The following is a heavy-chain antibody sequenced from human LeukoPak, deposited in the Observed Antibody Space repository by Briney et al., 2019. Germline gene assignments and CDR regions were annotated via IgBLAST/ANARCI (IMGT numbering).Heavy chain of an antibody. V-gene: IGHV5-51*01. CDR2: IYPGDSDT. CDR3: ARSEGHCSDGACYAQKVIDL. D-gene: IGHD2-15*01. J-gene: IGHJ5*02. Sequence: RGESLKISCKGSGYSFTGYWIGWVRQMPGKGLEWMGIIYPGDSDTRYSPSFQGQVTISADKSISTAYLQWSSLKASDTAMYYCARSEGHCSDGACYAQKVIDLWGQGTLVTVSS. CDR1: GYSFTGYW.